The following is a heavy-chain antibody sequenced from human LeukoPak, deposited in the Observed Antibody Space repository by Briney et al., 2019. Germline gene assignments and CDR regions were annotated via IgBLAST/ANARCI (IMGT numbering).Heavy chain of an antibody. CDR2: ISAYNGNT. D-gene: IGHD3-22*01. Sequence: ASVKVSCKASGYTFTSYGISWVRQAPGQGLEWMGWISAYNGNTNYAQKLQGRVPMTTDTSTSTAYMELRSLRSDDTAVYYCARVPYYDSSGYYFDYWGQGTLVTVSS. CDR3: ARVPYYDSSGYYFDY. CDR1: GYTFTSYG. J-gene: IGHJ4*02. V-gene: IGHV1-18*01.